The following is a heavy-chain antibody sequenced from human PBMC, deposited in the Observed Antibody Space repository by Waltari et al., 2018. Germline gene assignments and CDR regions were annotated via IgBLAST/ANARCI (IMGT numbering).Heavy chain of an antibody. CDR2: IDPSDSYT. D-gene: IGHD5-12*01. V-gene: IGHV5-10-1*03. Sequence: EVQMVQSGAEVKKPGESLRISCKGSGYSFPTYWLTWWRQMPGKGLEWVGRIDPSDSYTNYSPSCQGHVIMSTDRSISTVYLQWSSLKASDTAIYYCARLGGGATNGDYWGQGTLVTVSS. J-gene: IGHJ4*02. CDR3: ARLGGGATNGDY. CDR1: GYSFPTYW.